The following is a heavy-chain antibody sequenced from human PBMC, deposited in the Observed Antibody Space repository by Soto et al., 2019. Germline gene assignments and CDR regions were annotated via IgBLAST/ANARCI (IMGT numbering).Heavy chain of an antibody. D-gene: IGHD1-1*01. J-gene: IGHJ5*02. Sequence: QVQLVQSGAEVKKPGASVKVSCKASGYTFTSYDINWVRQATGQGLEWMGWMNPNSGNTGYAQKFQGRVTMTRNTAISTAYMELSSLRSEDTAVYYCASLFMVDGTLPSWGQGTLVTVSS. V-gene: IGHV1-8*01. CDR1: GYTFTSYD. CDR2: MNPNSGNT. CDR3: ASLFMVDGTLPS.